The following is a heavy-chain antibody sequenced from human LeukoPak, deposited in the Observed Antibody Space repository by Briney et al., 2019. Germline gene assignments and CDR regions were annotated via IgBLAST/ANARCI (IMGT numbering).Heavy chain of an antibody. CDR2: IIPILGIA. Sequence: VASVKVSCKASGGTFSSYAISWVRQAPGQGLEWMGRIIPILGIANYAQKFQGRVTITADKSTSTAYMELSSLRSEDTAVYYCASTYCSGGSCYDSYYYGMDVWGQGTTVTVSS. CDR1: GGTFSSYA. D-gene: IGHD2-15*01. V-gene: IGHV1-69*04. CDR3: ASTYCSGGSCYDSYYYGMDV. J-gene: IGHJ6*02.